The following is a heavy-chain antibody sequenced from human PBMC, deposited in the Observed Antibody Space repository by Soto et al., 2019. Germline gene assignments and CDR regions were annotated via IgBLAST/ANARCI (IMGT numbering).Heavy chain of an antibody. V-gene: IGHV4-39*01. D-gene: IGHD3-10*01. CDR3: ARPLTMVRGVIADDYYGMDV. CDR1: GGSISSSSYY. J-gene: IGHJ6*02. CDR2: IYYSGST. Sequence: SETLSLTCTVSGGSISSSSYYCGWIRHPPGKGLEWIGSIYYSGSTYYNPSLKSRVTISVDTSKNQFSLKLSSVTAADTAVYYCARPLTMVRGVIADDYYGMDVWGQGTTVTVSS.